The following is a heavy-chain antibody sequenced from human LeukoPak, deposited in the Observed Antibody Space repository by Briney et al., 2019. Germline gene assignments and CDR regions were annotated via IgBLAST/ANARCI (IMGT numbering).Heavy chain of an antibody. CDR3: ARGATPFDP. CDR2: ISAYNGNT. J-gene: IGHJ5*02. CDR1: GYTFTGYY. Sequence: ASVKVSCKASGYTFTGYYMHWVRQAPGQGLEWMGRISAYNGNTNYAQKLQGRVTMTTDTSTSTAYMELRSLRSDDTAVYYCARGATPFDPWGQGTLVTVSS. V-gene: IGHV1-18*04.